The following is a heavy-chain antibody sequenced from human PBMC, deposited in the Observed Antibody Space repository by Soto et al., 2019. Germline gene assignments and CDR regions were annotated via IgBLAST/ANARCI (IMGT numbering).Heavy chain of an antibody. J-gene: IGHJ6*02. D-gene: IGHD1-20*01. CDR1: GFTFSSYG. Sequence: QVQLVESGGGVVQPGRSLRLSCAASGFTFSSYGMHWVRQAPGKGLEWVTVIWYDGSNKYYADSVKGRFTISRDNSKNTLYLQMDSKRDEDTDVYYCARDRGPFNWNDGPHYYYGMDVGGQGTTVTLCS. V-gene: IGHV3-33*01. CDR2: IWYDGSNK. CDR3: ARDRGPFNWNDGPHYYYGMDV.